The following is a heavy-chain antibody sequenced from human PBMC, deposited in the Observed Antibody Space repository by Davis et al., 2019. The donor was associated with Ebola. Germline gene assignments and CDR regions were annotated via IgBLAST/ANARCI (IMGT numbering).Heavy chain of an antibody. CDR1: GFTLSNAW. J-gene: IGHJ4*02. Sequence: GESLKIPCAASGFTLSNAWMSWVRQAPGKGLEWVGRIKSKTDGGTTDYAAPVKGRFTISRDDSKNTLYLQMNSLKTEDTAVYYCTTDPLNVLGYCSGGSCYYFDYWGQGTLVTVSS. D-gene: IGHD2-15*01. V-gene: IGHV3-15*01. CDR3: TTDPLNVLGYCSGGSCYYFDY. CDR2: IKSKTDGGTT.